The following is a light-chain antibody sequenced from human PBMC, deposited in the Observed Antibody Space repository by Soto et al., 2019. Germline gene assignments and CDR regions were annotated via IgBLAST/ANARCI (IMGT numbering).Light chain of an antibody. CDR3: QQRSNWPGFT. Sequence: EIVLTQSPATLSLSPGERATLSCRASQSVSSYLAWYQQKPGQAPRLLIYDASNRATGIPARFSGSGSGTDFTLTISSLEPEDFAVYYCQQRSNWPGFTFGPGPKVDIK. J-gene: IGKJ3*01. CDR2: DAS. V-gene: IGKV3-11*01. CDR1: QSVSSY.